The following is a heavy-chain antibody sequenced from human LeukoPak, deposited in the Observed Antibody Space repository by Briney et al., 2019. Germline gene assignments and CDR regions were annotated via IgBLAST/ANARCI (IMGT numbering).Heavy chain of an antibody. Sequence: GGSLRLSCAASGFTFSNAWMSWVRQAPGKGLEWVGRIKSKTDGGTTDYAAPVKGRFTISRDDSKNTLYLQMNSLKTEDTAVYYCTTGYYGSGSYYNPSWFDPWGQGTLVTVSS. CDR1: GFTFSNAW. CDR3: TTGYYGSGSYYNPSWFDP. D-gene: IGHD3-10*01. J-gene: IGHJ5*02. CDR2: IKSKTDGGTT. V-gene: IGHV3-15*01.